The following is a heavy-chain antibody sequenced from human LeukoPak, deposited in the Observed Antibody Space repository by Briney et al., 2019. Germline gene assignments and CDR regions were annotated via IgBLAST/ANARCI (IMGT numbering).Heavy chain of an antibody. V-gene: IGHV4-31*03. CDR2: IYYSGST. Sequence: SETLSLTCTVSGGSISSGGYYWSWLRQHPGKGLEWIGYIYYSGSTYYNPSLKSRVTISVDTSKNQFSLKLSSVTAADTAVYYRARDLLTGYLHYYYGMDVWGQGTTVTVSS. D-gene: IGHD3-9*01. CDR3: ARDLLTGYLHYYYGMDV. CDR1: GGSISSGGYY. J-gene: IGHJ6*02.